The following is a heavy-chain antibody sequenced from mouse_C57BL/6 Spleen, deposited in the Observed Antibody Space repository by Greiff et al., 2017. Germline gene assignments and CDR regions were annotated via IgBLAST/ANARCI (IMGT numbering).Heavy chain of an antibody. D-gene: IGHD4-1*01. J-gene: IGHJ3*01. V-gene: IGHV1-82*01. Sequence: QVQLQQSGPELVKPGASVKISCKASGYAFSSSWMNWVKQRPGKGLEWIGRIYPGDGDTNYNGKFKGKATLTADKSSSTAYMQLSSLTSEDSAVYFCAAANWDEFAYWGQGTLVTVSA. CDR3: AAANWDEFAY. CDR1: GYAFSSSW. CDR2: IYPGDGDT.